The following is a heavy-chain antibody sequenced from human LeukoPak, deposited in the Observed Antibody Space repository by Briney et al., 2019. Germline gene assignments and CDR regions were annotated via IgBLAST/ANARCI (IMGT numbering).Heavy chain of an antibody. J-gene: IGHJ3*02. D-gene: IGHD2/OR15-2a*01. CDR2: IYYSGST. V-gene: IGHV4-59*08. CDR1: GGSISSYY. Sequence: SETLSLTCTVSGGSISSYYWSWIRQPPGKGLEWIGYIYYSGSTNYNPSLTSRVTISVDTSKNQFSLKLSSVTAADTAVYYCARLTFSIGGSLAFDIWGQGTMVTVSS. CDR3: ARLTFSIGGSLAFDI.